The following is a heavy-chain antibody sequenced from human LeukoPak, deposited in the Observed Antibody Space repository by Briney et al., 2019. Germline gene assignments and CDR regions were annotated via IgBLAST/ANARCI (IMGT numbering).Heavy chain of an antibody. D-gene: IGHD6-19*01. J-gene: IGHJ5*02. CDR1: GGSISSYY. V-gene: IGHV4-59*08. CDR3: ASSPIAVAARNMIRGWFDP. Sequence: PSETLALTCTVSGGSISSYYWSWIRQPPGKGLEGIGYIYYSGSTNYNPSLKSRVTISVDTSKNQFSLKLSSVTAADTAVYYCASSPIAVAARNMIRGWFDPWGQGTLVTVSS. CDR2: IYYSGST.